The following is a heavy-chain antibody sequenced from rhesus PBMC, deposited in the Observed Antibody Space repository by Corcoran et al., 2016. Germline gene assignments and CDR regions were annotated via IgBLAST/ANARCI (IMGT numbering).Heavy chain of an antibody. Sequence: QVQLQESGPGLVKPSATLSLTCTVSGASISSNWWSWIRQPPGKGREWIGEINGNSGTTTNNPAIKSRVTISKDASKNQFSLKLSSVTAADTAVYYCARDTVGTVHTYGLDSWGQGVVVTVSS. V-gene: IGHV4-80*01. CDR2: INGNSGTT. CDR1: GASISSNW. J-gene: IGHJ6*01. CDR3: ARDTVGTVHTYGLDS. D-gene: IGHD5-24*01.